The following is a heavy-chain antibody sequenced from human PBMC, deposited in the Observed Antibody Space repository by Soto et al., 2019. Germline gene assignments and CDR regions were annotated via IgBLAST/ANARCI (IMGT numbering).Heavy chain of an antibody. J-gene: IGHJ3*02. CDR3: ARARSYSHDAFDI. D-gene: IGHD3-10*01. CDR1: GGTFSSYT. V-gene: IGHV1-69*02. CDR2: IVPILGIA. Sequence: ASVKVSCKASGGTFSSYTISWVRQAPGQGLEWMGRIVPILGIANYAQKFQGRVTITADKSTSTAYMELSSLRSEDTAVYYCARARSYSHDAFDIWGQGTMVTVSS.